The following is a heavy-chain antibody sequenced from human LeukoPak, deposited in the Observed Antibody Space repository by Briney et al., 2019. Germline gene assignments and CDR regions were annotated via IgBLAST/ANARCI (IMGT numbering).Heavy chain of an antibody. D-gene: IGHD5-18*01. V-gene: IGHV1-69*04. J-gene: IGHJ6*02. CDR2: IIPILGIA. Sequence: GASVKVSCKASGGTFSSYAISWVRQAPGQGLEWMGRIIPILGIANYAQKFQGRVTITADKSTSTAYMELSSLRSEDTAVYYCARAADTAMPKGYYYGMDVWGQGTTVTVSS. CDR1: GGTFSSYA. CDR3: ARAADTAMPKGYYYGMDV.